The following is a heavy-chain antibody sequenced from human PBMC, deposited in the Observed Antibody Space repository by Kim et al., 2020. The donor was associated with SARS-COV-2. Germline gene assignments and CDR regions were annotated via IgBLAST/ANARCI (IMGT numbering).Heavy chain of an antibody. D-gene: IGHD2-21*02. CDR2: ISYDGSNK. CDR3: AKDGNGGNSPFDY. J-gene: IGHJ4*02. Sequence: GGSLRLSCAASGFTFSGYGMHWVRQAPGKGLEWVAVISYDGSNKYYADSVKGRFTISRDNSKNTLYLQMNSLRAEDTAVYYCAKDGNGGNSPFDYWGQGTLVTVSS. V-gene: IGHV3-30*18. CDR1: GFTFSGYG.